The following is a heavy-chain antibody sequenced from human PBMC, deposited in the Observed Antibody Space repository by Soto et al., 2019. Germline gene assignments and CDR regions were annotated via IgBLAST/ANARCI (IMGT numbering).Heavy chain of an antibody. Sequence: EVQLLESGGGLVQPGGSLRLSCAASGFTFSSYAMSWVRQAPGKGLEWVSAIRGSGGSTYYADSVKGRFTISRDNSKNTLYLQMNSLRAEDTAVYYCAKTPNYSSGWLEWGTLFDYWGQGTLVTVSS. D-gene: IGHD6-19*01. CDR3: AKTPNYSSGWLEWGTLFDY. V-gene: IGHV3-23*01. CDR2: IRGSGGST. CDR1: GFTFSSYA. J-gene: IGHJ4*02.